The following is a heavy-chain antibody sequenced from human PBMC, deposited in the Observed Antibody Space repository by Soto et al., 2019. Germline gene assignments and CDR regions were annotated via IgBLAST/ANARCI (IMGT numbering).Heavy chain of an antibody. CDR3: ARGGEMATSSAAFDY. J-gene: IGHJ4*02. CDR2: ISYDGSNK. CDR1: GCTFSSDA. D-gene: IGHD5-12*01. Sequence: QVQLVESGGGVVQPGRSLRLSCAACGCTFSSDAMHWVRQAPGKGLEWVAVISYDGSNKYYADSVKGRFTISRDNSKNTLYLQMNSLRAEDTAVYYCARGGEMATSSAAFDYWGQGTLVTDSS. V-gene: IGHV3-30-3*01.